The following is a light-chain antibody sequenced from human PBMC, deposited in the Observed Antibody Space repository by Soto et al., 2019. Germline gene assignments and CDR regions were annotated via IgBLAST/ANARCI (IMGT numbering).Light chain of an antibody. CDR2: KVS. V-gene: IGKV2-30*01. J-gene: IGKJ5*01. CDR1: QSLVSSDGNTY. CDR3: MQAINWPIT. Sequence: DVVMTQSPLSLPVTLGQPASISCRSSQSLVSSDGNTYLNWFQQRPGHSPRRLIYKVSNRDSGVPDRFSGSGSGTDFTLKISRVEAEDVGVYYCMQAINWPITFGQGTRLEF.